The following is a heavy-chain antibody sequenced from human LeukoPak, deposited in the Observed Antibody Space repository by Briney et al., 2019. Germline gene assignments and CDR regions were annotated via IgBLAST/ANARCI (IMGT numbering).Heavy chain of an antibody. CDR2: IYTSGST. Sequence: PSETLSLTCTVSGGSISSYYWSWIRQPAGKGLEWIGRIYTSGSTNYNPSLKSRVTMSVDTSKNQFSLKLSSVTAADTAVYYCARDFREQWLVLGYYYYMDVWGKGTTVTISS. D-gene: IGHD6-19*01. V-gene: IGHV4-4*07. J-gene: IGHJ6*03. CDR1: GGSISSYY. CDR3: ARDFREQWLVLGYYYYMDV.